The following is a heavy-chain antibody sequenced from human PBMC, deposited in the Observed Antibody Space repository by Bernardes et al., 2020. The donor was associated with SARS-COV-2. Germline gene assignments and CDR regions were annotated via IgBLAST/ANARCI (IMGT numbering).Heavy chain of an antibody. J-gene: IGHJ6*02. CDR2: IHYSGSA. Sequence: SETLSLTCSVSGGSIRSSSHNWDWIRQPPGKGLEWIGSIHYSGSADYNPSLKSRVTISVDTAKNQFSLKLSSVTAADTAVYYCARRSRDYYYGMDVWDQGTTVAVSS. CDR3: ARRSRDYYYGMDV. V-gene: IGHV4-39*01. CDR1: GGSIRSSSHN.